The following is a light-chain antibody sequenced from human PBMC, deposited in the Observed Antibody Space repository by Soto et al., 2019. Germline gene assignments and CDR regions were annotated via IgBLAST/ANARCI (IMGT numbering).Light chain of an antibody. Sequence: QSALTQPASVSGSPGQSITISCTGSSSDVGGYTFVSWYQHQPGKAPKVMIDEATKRPSGVSHRGSGSTSGNTASLTISGLQAEDEGEYYCCASAGSMTWVFGGGTKLTVL. J-gene: IGLJ3*02. CDR3: CASAGSMTWV. V-gene: IGLV2-23*01. CDR2: EAT. CDR1: SSDVGGYTF.